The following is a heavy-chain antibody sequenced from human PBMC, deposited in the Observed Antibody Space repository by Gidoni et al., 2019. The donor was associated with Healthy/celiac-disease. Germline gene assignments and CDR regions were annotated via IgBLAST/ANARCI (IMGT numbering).Heavy chain of an antibody. J-gene: IGHJ4*02. Sequence: QVQLVQSGAEVKKPGASVKVSCKASGYTFTGYYMHWVRQAPGQGLEWMGWINPNSGGTNYAQKFQGRVTMTRDTSISTAYMELSRLRSDDTAVYYCAREGSPGGVPAATKDYWGQGTLVTVSS. V-gene: IGHV1-2*02. CDR3: AREGSPGGVPAATKDY. D-gene: IGHD2-2*01. CDR1: GYTFTGYY. CDR2: INPNSGGT.